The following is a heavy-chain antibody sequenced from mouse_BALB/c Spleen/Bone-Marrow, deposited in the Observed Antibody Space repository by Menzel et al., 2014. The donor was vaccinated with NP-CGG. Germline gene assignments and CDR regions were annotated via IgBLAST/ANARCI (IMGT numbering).Heavy chain of an antibody. CDR3: ARDINYDTYWYFDV. Sequence: VQLKQSGGGLVQPGGSLRLSCATSGFTFTDYYMSWVRQPPGKALEWLGFIRNKAKGYTTECSASVKGRFTISRDNSQSILYLQMNTLRAEDSATYYCARDINYDTYWYFDVWGAGTTVTVSS. CDR1: GFTFTDYY. CDR2: IRNKAKGYTT. D-gene: IGHD2-4*01. V-gene: IGHV7-3*02. J-gene: IGHJ1*01.